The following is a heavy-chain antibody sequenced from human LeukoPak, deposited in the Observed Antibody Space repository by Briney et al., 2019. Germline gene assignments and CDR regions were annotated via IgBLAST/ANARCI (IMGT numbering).Heavy chain of an antibody. V-gene: IGHV6-1*01. D-gene: IGHD3-16*01. J-gene: IGHJ3*02. Sequence: SQTLSLTCAISGDSVSSNSAAWNWIRQSPSRGLEWLGSTYYRSKWYNDYAVSVKSRITINPDTSKNQFSLQLNSVTPEDTAVYYCAREDFYDSPPLDAFDIWGQGTMVTVSS. CDR3: AREDFYDSPPLDAFDI. CDR2: TYYRSKWYN. CDR1: GDSVSSNSAA.